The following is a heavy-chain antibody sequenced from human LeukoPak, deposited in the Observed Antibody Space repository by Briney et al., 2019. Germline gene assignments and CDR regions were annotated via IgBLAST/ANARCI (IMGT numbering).Heavy chain of an antibody. V-gene: IGHV1-18*04. CDR2: ISDYNCNT. J-gene: IGHJ4*02. D-gene: IGHD6-13*01. CDR3: ARRIAAAGTFDY. Sequence: ASVTDSCQSTRYTYTSYGISWLRPPPSQGLDWMGWISDYNCNTNYPHKLKGRVTMPTDTSTSTAYMELRSLRADDTPVYYCARRIAAAGTFDYWGQGNLVTVSS. CDR1: RYTYTSYG.